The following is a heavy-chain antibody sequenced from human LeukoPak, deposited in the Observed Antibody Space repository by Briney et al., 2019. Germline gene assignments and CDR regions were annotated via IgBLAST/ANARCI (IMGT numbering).Heavy chain of an antibody. D-gene: IGHD3-16*01. Sequence: ASVKVSCKASGYSFTSDDITWVRQAPGQGLEWMGWISAYNGNTNYAQKLQGRVTMTTDTSTSTAYMELRSLRSDDTAVYYCARSSYGMDVWGQGTTVTVSS. CDR1: GYSFTSDD. J-gene: IGHJ6*02. CDR3: ARSSYGMDV. CDR2: ISAYNGNT. V-gene: IGHV1-18*01.